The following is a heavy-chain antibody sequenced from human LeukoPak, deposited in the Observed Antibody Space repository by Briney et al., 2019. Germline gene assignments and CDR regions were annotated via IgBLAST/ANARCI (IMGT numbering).Heavy chain of an antibody. CDR1: GGSISSYY. CDR2: IYTSGST. Sequence: SETLSLTCTVSGGSISSYYWSWIRQPPGKGLEWIGYIYTSGSTNYNPSLKSRVTISIDTSKNQFSLQLSTVTAADTALYYCARTVIEDREPDFDYWGQGTLVTVST. J-gene: IGHJ4*02. V-gene: IGHV4-4*09. D-gene: IGHD1-14*01. CDR3: ARTVIEDREPDFDY.